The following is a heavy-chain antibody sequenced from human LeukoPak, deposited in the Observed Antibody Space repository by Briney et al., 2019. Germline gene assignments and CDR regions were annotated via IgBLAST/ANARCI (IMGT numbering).Heavy chain of an antibody. CDR2: INPNSGGT. D-gene: IGHD3-10*01. Sequence: ASVKVSCKASGGTFSSYAISWVRQAPGQGLEWMGWINPNSGGTNYAQKFQGWVTMTRDTSISTAYMELSRLRSDDTAVYYCARGSGSGSYKKNEAHYYYYYGMDVWGQGTTVTVFS. CDR3: ARGSGSGSYKKNEAHYYYYYGMDV. J-gene: IGHJ6*02. CDR1: GGTFSSYA. V-gene: IGHV1-2*04.